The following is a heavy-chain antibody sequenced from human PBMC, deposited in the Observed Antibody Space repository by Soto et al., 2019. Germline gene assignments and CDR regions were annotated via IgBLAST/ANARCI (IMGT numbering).Heavy chain of an antibody. V-gene: IGHV5-10-1*01. CDR1: GYTFTGHW. D-gene: IGHD5-12*01. J-gene: IGHJ4*02. Sequence: GESLKISCQGSGYTFTGHWISWVRQMPGKGLEWMGRIDPSDSYTDYSPTVQGHVTMSADKSINTAYLQWSSLQASDTAVYYCTRHAGYDASLDYWGQGTLVTVS. CDR2: IDPSDSYT. CDR3: TRHAGYDASLDY.